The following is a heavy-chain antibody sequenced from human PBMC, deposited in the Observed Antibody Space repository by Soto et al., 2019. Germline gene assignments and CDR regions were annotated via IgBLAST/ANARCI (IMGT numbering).Heavy chain of an antibody. CDR1: GFTFSDPY. CDR2: IKNKANSYTT. D-gene: IGHD3-10*01. J-gene: IGHJ5*02. CDR3: ARAPSYYGSGSDH. V-gene: IGHV3-72*01. Sequence: EVQLVESGGGLVQPGGSLRLSCAASGFTFSDPYLDWVRQAPGKGLEWVGRIKNKANSYTTEYAASVKGRFTISRDDSKNSGYLQMNSLKTEDTAVYYCARAPSYYGSGSDHWGQGTLVTVSS.